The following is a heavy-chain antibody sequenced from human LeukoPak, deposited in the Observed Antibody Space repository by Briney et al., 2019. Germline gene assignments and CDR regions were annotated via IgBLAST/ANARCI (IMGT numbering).Heavy chain of an antibody. Sequence: PSETLSLTCTVSGGSVSSGYYHWSWIRQAPGKGLEWIGHNGNTIYNPSLKSRVTISIDTSKNQFSLKLSTVTAADTAVYYCARYCGGDCRTVYGMDVWGQGTTVTVSS. V-gene: IGHV4-61*01. CDR2: NGNT. J-gene: IGHJ6*02. CDR1: GGSVSSGYYH. D-gene: IGHD2-21*02. CDR3: ARYCGGDCRTVYGMDV.